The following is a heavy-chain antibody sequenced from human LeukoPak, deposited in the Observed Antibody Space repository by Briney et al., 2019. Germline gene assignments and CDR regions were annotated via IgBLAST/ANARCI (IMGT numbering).Heavy chain of an antibody. Sequence: ASVKVSCKASGYTFTGYYMHWVRQAPGQGLEWMGWINPNSGGTNYAQKFQGRVTMTRDTSISTAYMELSRLRSDDTAVYYCARSYSSSSRSYYYYYMDVWGKGTTVTVSS. CDR2: INPNSGGT. CDR1: GYTFTGYY. D-gene: IGHD6-6*01. J-gene: IGHJ6*03. CDR3: ARSYSSSSRSYYYYYMDV. V-gene: IGHV1-2*02.